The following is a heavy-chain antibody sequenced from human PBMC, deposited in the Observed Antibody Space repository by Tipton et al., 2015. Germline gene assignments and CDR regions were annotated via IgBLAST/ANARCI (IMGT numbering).Heavy chain of an antibody. Sequence: QLVQSRAEVKQPGESLKISCKGSGYSFSTHWIGWVRQMPGKGLEWMGIIYPGDSDTRYSPSFEGQVTISADKSSSTAFLQWSSLKASDSAIYFCARALNAWGILSYYYYGLDVWGQGTTVPVSS. D-gene: IGHD3-16*01. V-gene: IGHV5-51*03. J-gene: IGHJ6*02. CDR3: ARALNAWGILSYYYYGLDV. CDR2: IYPGDSDT. CDR1: GYSFSTHW.